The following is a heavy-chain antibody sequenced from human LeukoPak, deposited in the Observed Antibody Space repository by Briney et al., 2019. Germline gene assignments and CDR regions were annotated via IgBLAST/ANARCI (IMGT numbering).Heavy chain of an antibody. V-gene: IGHV5-51*01. J-gene: IGHJ3*02. CDR3: ARQYSSGWYDAFDI. Sequence: GESLKISCKGSGYSFTSYWIGWVRPMPGKGLQWLGIIYPGGSDTRYSPSFQGQVTISADKSISTAYLQWSSLKASDTAMYYCARQYSSGWYDAFDIWGQGTMVTVSS. CDR2: IYPGGSDT. CDR1: GYSFTSYW. D-gene: IGHD6-19*01.